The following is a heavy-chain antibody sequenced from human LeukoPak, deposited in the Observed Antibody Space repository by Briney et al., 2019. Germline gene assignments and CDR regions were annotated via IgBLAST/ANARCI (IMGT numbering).Heavy chain of an antibody. V-gene: IGHV4-4*07. CDR3: ASSGLDYYGSGTYSLFQY. CDR1: GGSISGYY. J-gene: IGHJ4*02. CDR2: INISGST. Sequence: SETLSLTCTVSGGSISGYYWSWIRQPAGKGLEWIGRINISGSTNYNPSLKSRVTMSVDTSTNQVPLQLMSVTAADTAVYYCASSGLDYYGSGTYSLFQYWGQGTLVTVSS. D-gene: IGHD3-10*01.